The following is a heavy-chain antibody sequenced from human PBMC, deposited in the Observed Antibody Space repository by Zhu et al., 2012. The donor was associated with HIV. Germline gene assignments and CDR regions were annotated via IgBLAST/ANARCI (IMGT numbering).Heavy chain of an antibody. CDR3: ANTRTSGWYSYAFHV. V-gene: IGHV4-39*01. CDR2: IYYGGST. D-gene: IGHD6-19*01. J-gene: IGHJ3*01. Sequence: QPQLHESGPGLVKPSETLSLTCTVSGGTISSSSSFWAWIRQTPGKGLEWIGSIYYGGSTHYNPSLKSRLTISVDTSKNQFSLKLSSVTAADTALYYCANTRTSGWYSYAFHVWGQGTMVTVSS. CDR1: GGTISSSSSF.